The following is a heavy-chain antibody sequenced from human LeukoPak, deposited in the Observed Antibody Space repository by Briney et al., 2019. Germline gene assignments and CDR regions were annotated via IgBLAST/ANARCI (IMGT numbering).Heavy chain of an antibody. CDR3: AKGHLLRTTMVRGVPCFDY. Sequence: GGSLRLSCAVSGFSVSSFGMSWVRQAPGKGLEWVSAISGSGGSTYYADSVKGRFTISRDNSKNTLYLQMNSLRAEDTAVYYCAKGHLLRTTMVRGVPCFDYWGQGTLVTVSS. D-gene: IGHD3-10*01. CDR1: GFSVSSFG. V-gene: IGHV3-23*01. J-gene: IGHJ4*02. CDR2: ISGSGGST.